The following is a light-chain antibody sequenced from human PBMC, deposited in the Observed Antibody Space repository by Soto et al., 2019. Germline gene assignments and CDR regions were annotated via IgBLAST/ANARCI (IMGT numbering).Light chain of an antibody. Sequence: QSALTQPASVSGSPGQSITIYCTGTSSDVGGYNYVSWYQQHPGKAPKLMIYEVSNRPSGVSNRFSGSKSGNTASLTISGLQAEDEADYYCSSYTSSSTLDFETGTKVTVL. CDR2: EVS. V-gene: IGLV2-14*01. CDR1: SSDVGGYNY. J-gene: IGLJ1*01. CDR3: SSYTSSSTLD.